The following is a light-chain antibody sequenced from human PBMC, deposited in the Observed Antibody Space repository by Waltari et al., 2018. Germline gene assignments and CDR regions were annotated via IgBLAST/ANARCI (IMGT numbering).Light chain of an antibody. CDR1: SGHSSYA. CDR2: VNSDGSH. V-gene: IGLV4-69*01. Sequence: QLVLTQSPSASASLGASVKLTCTLSSGHSSYAIACHQQQPEKGPRYLMKVNSDGSHNKGGGIPDRFSGSSSGAERYLTISSLQSEDEADYYCQTWGTDIGVFGGGTKLTVL. J-gene: IGLJ3*02. CDR3: QTWGTDIGV.